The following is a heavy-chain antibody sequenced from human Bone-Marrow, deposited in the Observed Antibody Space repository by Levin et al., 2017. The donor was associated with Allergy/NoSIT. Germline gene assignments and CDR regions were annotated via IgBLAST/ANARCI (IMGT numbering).Heavy chain of an antibody. D-gene: IGHD2-8*01. CDR1: GGSISSSSYY. CDR3: ARSSVYGSPDY. CDR2: IYYDGPT. J-gene: IGHJ4*02. V-gene: IGHV4-39*01. Sequence: ASETLSLTCTVSGGSISSSSYYWGWIRQPPGKGLEWIANIYYDGPTYYNPSLKSRVTLYLDASKNQFSLQLTSLTAADTAVYYCARSSVYGSPDYWGQGTLVTVSS.